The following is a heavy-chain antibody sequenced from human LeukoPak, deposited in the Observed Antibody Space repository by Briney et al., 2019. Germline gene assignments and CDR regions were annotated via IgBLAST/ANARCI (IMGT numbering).Heavy chain of an antibody. V-gene: IGHV3-23*01. D-gene: IGHD6-19*01. CDR3: AKGEGSGWYGDFDY. CDR1: GFNYNRYA. J-gene: IGHJ4*02. Sequence: GGSLRLSCAASGFNYNRYAMRGLPQAPGKALECVSSISSSGGSTYYAAPEKGRFTFSRDNSEITPELQMPDLRAQDTAVYDCAKGEGSGWYGDFDYWGQGTLVTVSS. CDR2: ISSSGGST.